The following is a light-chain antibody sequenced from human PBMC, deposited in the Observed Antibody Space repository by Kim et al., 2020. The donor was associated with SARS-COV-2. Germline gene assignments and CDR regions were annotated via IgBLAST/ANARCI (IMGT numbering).Light chain of an antibody. CDR2: DAS. J-gene: IGKJ5*01. CDR1: QSVSSY. V-gene: IGKV3-11*01. Sequence: EIVLTQSPATLSLSPGERATLSCRASQSVSSYLAWYQQKPGQAPRLLIYDASNRATGIPARFSGSGSGTDFTLTISSLEPEDFAVYYCQQRINGPPLLTFGQ. CDR3: QQRINGPPLLT.